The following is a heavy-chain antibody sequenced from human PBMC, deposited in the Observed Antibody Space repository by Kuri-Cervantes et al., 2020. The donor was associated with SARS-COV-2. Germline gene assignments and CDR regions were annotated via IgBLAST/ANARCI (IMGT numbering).Heavy chain of an antibody. V-gene: IGHV3-30-3*01. D-gene: IGHD2-21*01. Sequence: GGSLRXSCAASGFTFSSFAIHWVRXAPGKGLEWXAIISYDGNNTYYADSVKGRFTISRDNSRNTLYLQMNSLRTEDTXIYYCARDRXGVHDCWGQGTLVTVSS. CDR1: GFTFSSFA. CDR3: ARDRXGVHDC. CDR2: ISYDGNNT. J-gene: IGHJ4*02.